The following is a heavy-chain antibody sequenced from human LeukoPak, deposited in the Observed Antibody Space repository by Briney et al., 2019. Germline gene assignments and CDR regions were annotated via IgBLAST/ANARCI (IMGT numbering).Heavy chain of an antibody. CDR3: ARDYSGYEFDY. Sequence: SETLSLTCTVSGGSISSGGYSWSWIRQPPGKGLEWIGYIYHSGSTNYSPSLTSRVTLSADTSKNQFSLKLNSVTAADSAIYYCARDYSGYEFDYWGQGTLVTVSS. V-gene: IGHV4-61*08. CDR1: GGSISSGGYS. D-gene: IGHD5-12*01. CDR2: IYHSGST. J-gene: IGHJ4*02.